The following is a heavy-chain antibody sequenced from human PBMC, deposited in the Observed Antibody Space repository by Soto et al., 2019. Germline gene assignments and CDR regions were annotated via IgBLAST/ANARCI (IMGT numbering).Heavy chain of an antibody. J-gene: IGHJ6*02. CDR3: AGDFYYNMDV. Sequence: EVQLVESGGGLVHPGGSLKLSCAASGFPFNGSAMHWVRQASGKGLEWVGRIRSKPNNYATAYAASLKGWFTISRDDSKNTAYLQMNSLKTEDTAVYYCAGDFYYNMDVWGQGTTVTVSS. CDR2: IRSKPNNYAT. CDR1: GFPFNGSA. V-gene: IGHV3-73*02.